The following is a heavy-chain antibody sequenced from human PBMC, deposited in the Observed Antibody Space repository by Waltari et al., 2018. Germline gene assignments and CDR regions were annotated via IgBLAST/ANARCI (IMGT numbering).Heavy chain of an antibody. CDR1: GVSISSGSFS. V-gene: IGHV4-61*02. J-gene: IGHJ4*02. CDR3: ARMTGSGLFDY. D-gene: IGHD3-9*01. CDR2: IYTNGRT. Sequence: QVQLQGSGPGLVKPSQTLFLTCTVSGVSISSGSFSWGWIRQTAGKGLEWIGHIYTNGRTDYNPSLRSRVTISVDTSKSEFSLKLSSVTAADTALYFCARMTGSGLFDYWGQETLVTVSS.